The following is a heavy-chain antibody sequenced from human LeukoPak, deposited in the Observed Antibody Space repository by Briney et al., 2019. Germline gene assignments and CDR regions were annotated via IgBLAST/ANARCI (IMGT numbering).Heavy chain of an antibody. CDR1: GGTFSSYA. D-gene: IGHD1-26*01. Sequence: ASVKVSCKASGGTFSSYAISWVRQAPGQGLEWMGRIIPIFGTANYAQKFQGRVTITTDESTSTAYMELSSLRSEDTAVYYCXXERDRGSYWDYYFYMDVXXKGXTVTVS. J-gene: IGHJ6*03. CDR2: IIPIFGTA. V-gene: IGHV1-69*05. CDR3: XXERDRGSYWDYYFYMDV.